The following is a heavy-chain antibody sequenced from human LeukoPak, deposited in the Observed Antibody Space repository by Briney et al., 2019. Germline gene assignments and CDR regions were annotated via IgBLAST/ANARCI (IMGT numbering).Heavy chain of an antibody. V-gene: IGHV3-23*01. J-gene: IGHJ4*02. CDR3: AKDEDILTGYYFLGTHGLFDY. CDR2: ILGSGGNT. Sequence: GGSLRLSCAASAFTFSSYAMSWVRQAPGKGLEWVSAILGSGGNTYYADSVKGRFNISRDNSKNTLYLQMNSLRAEDTAVYYCAKDEDILTGYYFLGTHGLFDYWGQGTLVTVSS. D-gene: IGHD3-9*01. CDR1: AFTFSSYA.